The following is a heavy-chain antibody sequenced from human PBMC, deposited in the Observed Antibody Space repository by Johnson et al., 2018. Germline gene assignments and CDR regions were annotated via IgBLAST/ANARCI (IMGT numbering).Heavy chain of an antibody. V-gene: IGHV4-61*01. CDR2: IYHSGST. Sequence: VQLQESGPGLVKPSETLSLTCTVSGGSISSNSFYWSWIRQPPGKGLEWIGYIYHSGSTNYNPSLKSRVTISVDTSKNQFSLKLTSVTAADTAVYYCAGAYYYYGMDVWGQGTTVTVSS. CDR3: AGAYYYYGMDV. J-gene: IGHJ6*02. CDR1: GGSISSNSFY.